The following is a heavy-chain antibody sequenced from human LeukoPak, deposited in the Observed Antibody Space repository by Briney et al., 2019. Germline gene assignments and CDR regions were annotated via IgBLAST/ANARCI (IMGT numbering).Heavy chain of an antibody. D-gene: IGHD2-2*01. CDR1: GGSISSGGYY. Sequence: SETLSLTCTVSGGSISSGGYYWSWLRQPPGKGLEWIGYIYSSGSTYYNPSLKSRVTISVDRSKNQFSLKLSSVTAAGTAVYYCARDLDCYRTSCHPPDFQHWGQGTLVTVSS. V-gene: IGHV4-30-2*01. CDR2: IYSSGST. J-gene: IGHJ1*01. CDR3: ARDLDCYRTSCHPPDFQH.